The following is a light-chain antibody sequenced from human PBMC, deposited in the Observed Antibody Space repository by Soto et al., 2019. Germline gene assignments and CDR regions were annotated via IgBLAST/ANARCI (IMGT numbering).Light chain of an antibody. J-gene: IGLJ1*01. V-gene: IGLV2-14*03. Sequence: QSALTQPASVSGSPGQSITISCTGTSSDVGGYNYVSWYQHHPGKAPKLIIYDVTNRPSGVSNPFSGSKSGNTASLTISGLQPEDEAEYYCSSYPTSNSRQIVFGTGTKVSVL. CDR3: SSYPTSNSRQIV. CDR1: SSDVGGYNY. CDR2: DVT.